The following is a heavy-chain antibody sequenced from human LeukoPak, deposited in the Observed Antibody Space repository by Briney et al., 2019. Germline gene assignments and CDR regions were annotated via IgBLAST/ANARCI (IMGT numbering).Heavy chain of an antibody. CDR2: ISAYNGNT. CDR1: GYTFTSYG. CDR3: ARDRDPLIAAAIDY. Sequence: ASVKVSCKASGYTFTSYGISWVRQALGQGLEWMGWISAYNGNTNYAQKLQGRVTMTTDTSTSTAYMELRSLRSDDTAVYYCARDRDPLIAAAIDYWGQGTLVTVSS. J-gene: IGHJ4*02. D-gene: IGHD6-25*01. V-gene: IGHV1-18*01.